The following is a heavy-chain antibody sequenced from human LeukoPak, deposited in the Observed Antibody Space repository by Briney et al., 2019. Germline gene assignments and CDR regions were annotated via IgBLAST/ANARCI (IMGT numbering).Heavy chain of an antibody. CDR1: GGSISSYY. V-gene: IGHV4-59*01. D-gene: IGHD6-19*01. J-gene: IGHJ3*02. Sequence: SETLSLTCTVSGGSISSYYWSWIRQPPGKGLEWIGYIYYSGSTNYNPSLKSRVTISVDTSKNQFSLKLSSVTAADTAVYYCARVAGSGWYAFDIWGQGTMVTVSS. CDR2: IYYSGST. CDR3: ARVAGSGWYAFDI.